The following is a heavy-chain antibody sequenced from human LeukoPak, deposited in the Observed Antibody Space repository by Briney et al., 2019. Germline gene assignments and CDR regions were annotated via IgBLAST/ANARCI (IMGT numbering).Heavy chain of an antibody. J-gene: IGHJ6*03. Sequence: GASVKVSCKASGYIFTSYFMHWVRQAPGQGLEWMGLINPSGGSTRYAQKFQGRVTMTRDMSTSTVYMELSSLRSEDTAVYYCARAGEYYYDSSGYSYYYYYYMDVWGKGTTVTVSS. D-gene: IGHD3-22*01. V-gene: IGHV1-46*01. CDR3: ARAGEYYYDSSGYSYYYYYYMDV. CDR1: GYIFTSYF. CDR2: INPSGGST.